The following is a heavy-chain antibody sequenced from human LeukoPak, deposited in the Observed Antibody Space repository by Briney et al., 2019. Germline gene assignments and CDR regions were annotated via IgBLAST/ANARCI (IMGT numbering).Heavy chain of an antibody. J-gene: IGHJ4*02. CDR3: AGGGLRYSYGYKSR. D-gene: IGHD5-18*01. Sequence: SETLSLTCAVYGGSFSGYYWSWIRQPPGKGLEWIGEINHSGSTNYNPSLESRVTISVDTSKNQFSLKLSSVTAADTAVYYCAGGGLRYSYGYKSRWGQGTLVTVSS. V-gene: IGHV4-34*01. CDR1: GGSFSGYY. CDR2: INHSGST.